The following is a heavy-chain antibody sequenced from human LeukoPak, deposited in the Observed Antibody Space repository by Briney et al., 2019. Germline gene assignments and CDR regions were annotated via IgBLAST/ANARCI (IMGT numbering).Heavy chain of an antibody. CDR1: GGSISSYY. D-gene: IGHD3-22*01. V-gene: IGHV4-59*12. J-gene: IGHJ4*02. Sequence: SETLSLTCTVSGGSISSYYWSWIRQPPGKGLEWIGYIYYSGSTNYNPSLKSRVTISVDTSKNQFSLKLSSVTAADTAVYYCARATRRVVVITEWGQGTLVTVSS. CDR3: ARATRRVVVITE. CDR2: IYYSGST.